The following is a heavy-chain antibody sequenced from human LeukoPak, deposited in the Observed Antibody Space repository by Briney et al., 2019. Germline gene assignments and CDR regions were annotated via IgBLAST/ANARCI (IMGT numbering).Heavy chain of an antibody. V-gene: IGHV3-23*01. CDR2: ISDSGGIT. CDR3: AKDARRYSGWYFFDH. D-gene: IGHD6-19*01. J-gene: IGHJ4*02. CDR1: GFTFSNLA. Sequence: GGSLRLSCVASGFTFSNLAMGWVRQAPGKGLEWVSVISDSGGITYYADSVMGRFTISRYNYRNTLYLKMNSLRVVGPAVYYCAKDARRYSGWYFFDHWGQGALVTVSS.